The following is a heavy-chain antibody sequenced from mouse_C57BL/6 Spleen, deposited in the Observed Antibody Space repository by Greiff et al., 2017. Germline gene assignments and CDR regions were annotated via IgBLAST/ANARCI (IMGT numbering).Heavy chain of an antibody. Sequence: QVQLQQPGAELVKPGASVKMSCKASGYTFTSYWITWVKQRPGQGLEWIGDIYPGSGSTNYNEKFKSKATLTVDTSSSTAYMQLSSLTSEDSAVYYCARCPLYYGSSWGYYYAMDYWGQGTSVTVSS. CDR2: IYPGSGST. V-gene: IGHV1-55*01. D-gene: IGHD1-1*01. J-gene: IGHJ4*01. CDR1: GYTFTSYW. CDR3: ARCPLYYGSSWGYYYAMDY.